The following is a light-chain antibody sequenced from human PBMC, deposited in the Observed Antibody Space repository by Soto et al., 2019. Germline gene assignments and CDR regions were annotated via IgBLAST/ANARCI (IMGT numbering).Light chain of an antibody. CDR3: QQYGSSPLT. V-gene: IGKV3-20*01. Sequence: EIVLTQSPGTLSLSPGERATLSCRASQSVSSNYLAWYQQKPGQAPRLLIYVASVRATGIPDRFSGSGSGTDFTLTISRLEPEDFAVYYCQQYGSSPLTFGGGTKVDIK. J-gene: IGKJ4*01. CDR1: QSVSSNY. CDR2: VAS.